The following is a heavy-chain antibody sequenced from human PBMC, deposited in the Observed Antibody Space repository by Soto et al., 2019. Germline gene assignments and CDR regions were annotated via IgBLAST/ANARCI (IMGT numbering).Heavy chain of an antibody. V-gene: IGHV3-30*18. J-gene: IGHJ4*02. D-gene: IGHD3-22*01. Sequence: QVQLVESGGGVVQPGRSLRLSCAASGFTFSSYGIHWVRQAPGKGLEWVAVISYDGSNRYYADSVKGRITISRDNSKNTLYLQMNSLRAEDTAVYYCAKGGYYDSSVYLGWLEYWGQGTLVTVSS. CDR3: AKGGYYDSSVYLGWLEY. CDR1: GFTFSSYG. CDR2: ISYDGSNR.